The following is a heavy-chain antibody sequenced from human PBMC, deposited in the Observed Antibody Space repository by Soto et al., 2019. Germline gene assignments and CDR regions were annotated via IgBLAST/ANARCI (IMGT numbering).Heavy chain of an antibody. CDR2: IYYGGST. CDR3: ARHDGTVTLNWFDP. CDR1: GDSISRSSNY. D-gene: IGHD4-17*01. J-gene: IGHJ5*02. Sequence: PSETLSLTCTVSGDSISRSSNYWGWLRQPPGKGLEWIGSIYYGGSTYYNPSLKSRVTISVDTSRNQFSLKLTSVTTAVTAVYYFARHDGTVTLNWFDPWGQGSLDTVSA. V-gene: IGHV4-39*01.